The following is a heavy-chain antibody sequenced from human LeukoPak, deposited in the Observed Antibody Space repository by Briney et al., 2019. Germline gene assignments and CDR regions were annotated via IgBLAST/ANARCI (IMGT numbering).Heavy chain of an antibody. CDR3: ARDALTYYYDSSGYLAGWFDP. CDR2: ISAYNGNT. J-gene: IGHJ5*02. D-gene: IGHD3-22*01. Sequence: GASVKVSCKASGYTFTSYGISWVRQAPGQGLEWMGWISAYNGNTNYAQKLQGRVTMTTDTSTSTAYMELRSLRPDDTAVYYCARDALTYYYDSSGYLAGWFDPWGQGTLVTVSS. CDR1: GYTFTSYG. V-gene: IGHV1-18*01.